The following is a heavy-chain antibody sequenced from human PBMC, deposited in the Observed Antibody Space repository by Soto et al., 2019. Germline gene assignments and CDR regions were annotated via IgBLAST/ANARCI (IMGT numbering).Heavy chain of an antibody. CDR1: GGSMNDVTHY. Sequence: SETLSLTCSVSGGSMNDVTHYWAWIRQPPGKGLEWIATTYYTGSTHYNSSLESRATISVDTSQNQFSLELTSVTAADTAVYHCASARYFGVDVWGHGTTVTVSS. D-gene: IGHD5-18*01. CDR2: TYYTGST. CDR3: ASARYFGVDV. J-gene: IGHJ6*02. V-gene: IGHV4-39*01.